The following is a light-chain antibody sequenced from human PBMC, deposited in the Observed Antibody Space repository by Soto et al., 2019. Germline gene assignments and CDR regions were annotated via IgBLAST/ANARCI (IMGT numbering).Light chain of an antibody. Sequence: EIVLTQSPGTLSLPPGEGATLFCRASQSISSYLAWYQQKPGQAPRLLIYDASNRATGIPARFSGGGSGTDFTLPISRLEPEDCAIYYCQQRSGAFGGGTKVEI. CDR2: DAS. J-gene: IGKJ4*01. V-gene: IGKV3-11*01. CDR3: QQRSGA. CDR1: QSISSY.